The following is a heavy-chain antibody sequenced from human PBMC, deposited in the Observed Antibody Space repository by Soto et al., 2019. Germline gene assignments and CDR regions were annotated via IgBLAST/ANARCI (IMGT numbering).Heavy chain of an antibody. J-gene: IGHJ4*02. CDR3: ARVSGYYLPDY. D-gene: IGHD5-12*01. CDR2: INAGNGNT. V-gene: IGHV1-3*01. CDR1: GYTSTSYA. Sequence: ASVKVSCKASGYTSTSYAMHWVRQAPGQRLEWMGWINAGNGNTKYSQKFQGRVTITRDTSASTAYMELSSLRSEDTAVYYCARVSGYYLPDYWGQGTLVTVSS.